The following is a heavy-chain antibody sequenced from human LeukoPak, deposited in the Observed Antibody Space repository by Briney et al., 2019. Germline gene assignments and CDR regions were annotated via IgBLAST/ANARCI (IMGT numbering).Heavy chain of an antibody. Sequence: ASVKVSCKASGYTFTGYNMHWVRQAPGQGREWMGWINPNSGATNYAQKFQGRITMSRDTSISTAYMELYRLRSDDTAVYYCASPFPRTIDFDYWGQGTLVTVSS. CDR1: GYTFTGYN. D-gene: IGHD2/OR15-2a*01. V-gene: IGHV1-2*02. J-gene: IGHJ4*02. CDR3: ASPFPRTIDFDY. CDR2: INPNSGAT.